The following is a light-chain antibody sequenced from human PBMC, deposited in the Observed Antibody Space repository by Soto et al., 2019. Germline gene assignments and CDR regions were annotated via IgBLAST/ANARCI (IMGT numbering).Light chain of an antibody. Sequence: DIQMTQSPSSLSASVGDRVTITCRSSHDITNYVAWFQQKPGKAPKSLIYTASSLQSGVPSRFSGSGYGTDFTLTISSLHHEDFATYSFQPYHSYQITFGQGTRMEIK. V-gene: IGKV1-16*01. CDR3: QPYHSYQIT. CDR1: HDITNY. CDR2: TAS. J-gene: IGKJ5*01.